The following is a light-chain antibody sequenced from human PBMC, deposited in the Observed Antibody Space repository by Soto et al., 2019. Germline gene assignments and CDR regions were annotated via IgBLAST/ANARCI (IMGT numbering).Light chain of an antibody. CDR1: QSVSSEK. CDR2: GAS. J-gene: IGKJ4*01. V-gene: IGKV3-20*01. Sequence: EIVLTQSPGTLSLSPGERASLSCRASQSVSSEKLAWYQQKPGQAPRLLIFGASGRATGIPERFSGSGSGTDFSLTISRLEPEASAVYYCQQYGSSLLTFGGGTKVDIK. CDR3: QQYGSSLLT.